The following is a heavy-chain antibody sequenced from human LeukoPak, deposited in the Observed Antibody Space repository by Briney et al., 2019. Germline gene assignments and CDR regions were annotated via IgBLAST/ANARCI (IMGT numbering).Heavy chain of an antibody. J-gene: IGHJ4*02. CDR1: GYTFSSYD. D-gene: IGHD3-16*02. CDR2: INPNTGNP. Sequence: ASVKVSCKASGYTFSSYDISWVRQAPGQGLEWMGWINPNTGNPTYAPGFTGRFVFSLDTSVSTAYLQISGLKADDTAVYYCARAYQPLGGLSLPDYWGQGTLVSVSS. CDR3: ARAYQPLGGLSLPDY. V-gene: IGHV7-4-1*02.